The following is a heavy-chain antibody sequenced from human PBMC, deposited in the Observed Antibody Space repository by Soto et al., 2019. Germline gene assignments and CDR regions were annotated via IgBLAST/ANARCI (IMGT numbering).Heavy chain of an antibody. Sequence: ASVKVSCKASGYTFTSYDINWVRQATGQGLEWMGWMNPNSGNTGYAQKFQGRVTMTRNTSISTAYMELSSLRSEDTAVYYCARGGRGYDILTGYPYYYYYMDVWGKGTTVTVSS. CDR1: GYTFTSYD. J-gene: IGHJ6*03. CDR3: ARGGRGYDILTGYPYYYYYMDV. D-gene: IGHD3-9*01. V-gene: IGHV1-8*01. CDR2: MNPNSGNT.